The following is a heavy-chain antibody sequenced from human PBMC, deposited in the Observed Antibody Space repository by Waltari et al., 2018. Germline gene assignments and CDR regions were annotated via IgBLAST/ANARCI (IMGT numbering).Heavy chain of an antibody. J-gene: IGHJ6*03. CDR2: IIPIFGTA. CDR1: GGTFSSYA. D-gene: IGHD4-17*01. V-gene: IGHV1-69*05. Sequence: QVQLVQSGAEVKKPGSSVKVSCKASGGTFSSYAISWVRQAPGQGLEWMGGIIPIFGTANYAQKFQGRVTITTDESTSTAYMELSSLRSEDTAVYYCARALYGDYEVDYYYYYMDVWGKGTTVTVSS. CDR3: ARALYGDYEVDYYYYYMDV.